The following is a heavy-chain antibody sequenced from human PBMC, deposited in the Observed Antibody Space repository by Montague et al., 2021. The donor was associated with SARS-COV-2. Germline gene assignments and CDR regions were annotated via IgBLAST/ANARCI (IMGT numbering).Heavy chain of an antibody. Sequence: SETLSTCTVSGGSITNDDWSWIRQPPGKGLEWIVNIFKNGDIDYNPSLRSRVIISVDTSKSQFSLKVTSVTAADTAAYYCARYYERSLDVWGQGTTVTVSS. CDR1: GGSITNDD. V-gene: IGHV4-59*08. D-gene: IGHD3-16*01. CDR3: ARYYERSLDV. J-gene: IGHJ6*02. CDR2: IFKNGDI.